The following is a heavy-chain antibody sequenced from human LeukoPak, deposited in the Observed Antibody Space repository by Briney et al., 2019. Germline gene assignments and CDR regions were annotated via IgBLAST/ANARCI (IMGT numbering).Heavy chain of an antibody. CDR2: IYYSGST. Sequence: SETLSLTCTVSGGSISSGDYYWSWIRQPPGKGLEWIGYIYYSGSTYYNPSLKSRVTISVDTSKNRFSLKLSSVTAADTAVYYCVRDRSMMVGFDYWGEGTLVTVSS. D-gene: IGHD3-22*01. CDR1: GGSISSGDYY. CDR3: VRDRSMMVGFDY. V-gene: IGHV4-30-4*02. J-gene: IGHJ4*02.